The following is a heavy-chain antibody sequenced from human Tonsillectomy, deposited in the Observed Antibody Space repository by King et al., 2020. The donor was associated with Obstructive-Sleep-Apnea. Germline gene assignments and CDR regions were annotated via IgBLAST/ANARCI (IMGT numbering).Heavy chain of an antibody. Sequence: TLKESGPPLVKPTQTLTLTCTFSGFSLSTTVVGVGWIRQPPGKALEWLALIYWDDEKRDSPSLRARLTIAKDTSKNQVVLTMTNMDPVDTATYYCAHRRGATYYFDYWGQGTLVTVSS. CDR1: GFSLSTTVVG. CDR3: AHRRGATYYFDY. J-gene: IGHJ4*02. V-gene: IGHV2-5*02. CDR2: IYWDDEK.